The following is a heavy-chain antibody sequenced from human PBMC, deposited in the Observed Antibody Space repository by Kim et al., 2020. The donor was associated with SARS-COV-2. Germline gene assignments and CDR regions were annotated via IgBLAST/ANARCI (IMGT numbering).Heavy chain of an antibody. J-gene: IGHJ4*02. CDR1: GGSISSHSYY. Sequence: SETLSLTCTVSGGSISSHSYYWGWIRQPPGKGLEWIGSMYYRGSTGYSPSLRRRVTISVDTYKDQFTLKLSSVTAADTAVYYCARHVRWVFYVYYWGQGT. CDR3: ARHVRWVFYVYY. V-gene: IGHV4-39*01. CDR2: MYYRGST. D-gene: IGHD4-17*01.